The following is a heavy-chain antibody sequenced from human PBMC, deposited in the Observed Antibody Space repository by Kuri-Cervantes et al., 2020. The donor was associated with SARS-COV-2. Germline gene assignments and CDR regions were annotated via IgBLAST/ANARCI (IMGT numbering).Heavy chain of an antibody. CDR2: ISYSGENT. Sequence: ESLKIPCAASAFTFNNYGMSWVRQAPGKGLEWVAIISYSGENTYYADSVKDRSTISRDNPKNTVYLQMNSLRAEDTAIYHCAKGSRRSVAGLIFDYWGQGTLVTVSS. V-gene: IGHV3-23*01. D-gene: IGHD6-19*01. J-gene: IGHJ4*02. CDR3: AKGSRRSVAGLIFDY. CDR1: AFTFNNYG.